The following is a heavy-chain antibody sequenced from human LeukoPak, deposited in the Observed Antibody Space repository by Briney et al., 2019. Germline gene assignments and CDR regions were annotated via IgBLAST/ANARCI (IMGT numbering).Heavy chain of an antibody. CDR2: INHSGST. CDR1: GGSISSSSYY. J-gene: IGHJ4*02. Sequence: PSETLSLTCTVSGGSISSSSYYWSWIRQPPGKGLEWIGEINHSGSTNYNPSLKSRVTISVDTSKNQFSLKLSSVTAADTAVYYCARRARLGWWNYWGQGTLVTVSS. D-gene: IGHD2-15*01. CDR3: ARRARLGWWNY. V-gene: IGHV4-39*07.